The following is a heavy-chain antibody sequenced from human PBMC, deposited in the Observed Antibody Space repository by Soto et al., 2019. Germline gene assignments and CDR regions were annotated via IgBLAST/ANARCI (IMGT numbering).Heavy chain of an antibody. D-gene: IGHD3-16*01. V-gene: IGHV3-30-3*01. Sequence: QVQLVESGGGVVQPGRSLRLSCAASGFTFSSYAMHWVRRAPGKGLEWMAVMSYDGSNKYYADSVKGRFTISRDNSKNTRYLQTNSLRPEDTALYYCARDGGAYWGQGSQVIVSS. J-gene: IGHJ4*02. CDR1: GFTFSSYA. CDR2: MSYDGSNK. CDR3: ARDGGAY.